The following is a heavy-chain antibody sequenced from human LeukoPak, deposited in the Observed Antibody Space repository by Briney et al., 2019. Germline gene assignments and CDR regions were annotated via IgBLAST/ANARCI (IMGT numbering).Heavy chain of an antibody. Sequence: SETLSLTCTVSGGSISGPYSYWGWIRQPPGKGLEWIGSLYNIGGTYSNPSLNSRATISVDTSINQSSLHLTSVTASDTAGYYCVIFPGYWSQGSLVTVSS. CDR3: VIFPGY. J-gene: IGHJ4*02. V-gene: IGHV4-39*07. CDR1: GGSISGPYSY. D-gene: IGHD2/OR15-2a*01. CDR2: LYNIGGT.